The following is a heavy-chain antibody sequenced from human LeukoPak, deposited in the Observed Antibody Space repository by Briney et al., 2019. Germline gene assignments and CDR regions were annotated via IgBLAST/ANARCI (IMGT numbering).Heavy chain of an antibody. CDR2: ISGSGGST. CDR3: AKTSGSYYAY. D-gene: IGHD1-26*01. J-gene: IGHJ4*02. CDR1: GVTFSSSA. V-gene: IGHV3-23*01. Sequence: VGSLRLSSAASGVTFSSSAMSSVREAPGKGLEWVSAISGSGGSTYYADSVKGRFTISRDNSKNTLYLQMNSLRAEDTAVYYCAKTSGSYYAYWGQGTLVTVSS.